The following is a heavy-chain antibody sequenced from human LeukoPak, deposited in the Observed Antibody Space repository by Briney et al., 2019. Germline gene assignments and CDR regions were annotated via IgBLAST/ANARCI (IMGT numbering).Heavy chain of an antibody. Sequence: PSETLSLTCSVSGGSISRWYRSWIRQPPGKGREWLGYIYYTGSTNYTPSLKSRVTMFVDMSKNQFSLRLSSVTAADTALYYCARHAAFADYQSHLTHFDYWGQGTLVTVSS. D-gene: IGHD4/OR15-4a*01. CDR1: GGSISRWY. V-gene: IGHV4-59*08. CDR3: ARHAAFADYQSHLTHFDY. J-gene: IGHJ4*02. CDR2: IYYTGST.